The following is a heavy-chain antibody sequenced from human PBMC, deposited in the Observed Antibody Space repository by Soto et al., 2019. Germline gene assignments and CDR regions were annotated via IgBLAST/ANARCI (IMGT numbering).Heavy chain of an antibody. D-gene: IGHD6-13*01. J-gene: IGHJ5*02. CDR3: ASKGPIVSSSWYSWFDP. CDR1: GGSFRGYY. V-gene: IGHV4-34*01. CDR2: INHSGST. Sequence: SVTLSLTCAVDGGSFRGYYWSWIRQPPGKGLEWIGEINHSGSTNYNPSLKSRVTISVDTSKNQFSLKLSSVTAADTAVYYCASKGPIVSSSWYSWFDPWGQGTLVT.